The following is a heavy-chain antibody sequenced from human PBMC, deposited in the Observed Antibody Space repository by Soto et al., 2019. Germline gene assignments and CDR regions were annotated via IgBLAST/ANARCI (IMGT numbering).Heavy chain of an antibody. Sequence: GGSLRLSCAASGFTFSNYGMSWVRQAPGKGLEWVSSISGSGGRTYYADSVKGRFTISRGNSKNTLYPQTDSLRAEDTAFYYCAKSDCSGGSCYFPFDCWGQGTLVTVSS. CDR2: ISGSGGRT. D-gene: IGHD2-15*01. CDR1: GFTFSNYG. CDR3: AKSDCSGGSCYFPFDC. J-gene: IGHJ4*02. V-gene: IGHV3-23*01.